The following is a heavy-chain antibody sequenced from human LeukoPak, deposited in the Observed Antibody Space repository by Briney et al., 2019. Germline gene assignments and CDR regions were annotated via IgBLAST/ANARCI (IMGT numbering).Heavy chain of an antibody. J-gene: IGHJ4*02. CDR2: ISSSSSYI. CDR3: ARESSNVVVPAAPDY. V-gene: IGHV3-21*01. CDR1: GFTFSSYR. Sequence: GGSLRLSCAASGFTFSSYRMNCVRQAPGEGLEWVSSISSSSSYIYYADSVKGRFTISRDNAKNSLYLQMNSLRAEDTAVYYCARESSNVVVPAAPDYWGQGTLVTVSS. D-gene: IGHD2-2*01.